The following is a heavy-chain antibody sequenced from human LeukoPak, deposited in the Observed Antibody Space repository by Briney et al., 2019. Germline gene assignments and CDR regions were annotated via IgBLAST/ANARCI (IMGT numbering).Heavy chain of an antibody. CDR3: ARDTVAAAKDV. D-gene: IGHD6-13*01. CDR1: GFTFSSYA. CDR2: IKQDGSEK. V-gene: IGHV3-7*01. Sequence: GSLRLSCAASGFTFSSYAMHWVRQAPGKGLEWVANIKQDGSEKYYVDSVKGRFTISRDNAKNSLYLQMNSLRAEDTAVYYCARDTVAAAKDVWGKGTTVTVSS. J-gene: IGHJ6*04.